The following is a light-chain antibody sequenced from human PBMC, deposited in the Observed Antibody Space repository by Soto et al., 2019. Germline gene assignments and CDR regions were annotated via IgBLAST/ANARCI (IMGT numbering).Light chain of an antibody. CDR3: CSYAGSYYYV. J-gene: IGLJ1*01. Sequence: QSALTQPRSVSWSPGQSVTISCTGTSSDVGGYNYVSWYQQHPGKAPKLMIYDVSKRPSGVPDRFSGSKSGNTASLTISGLQVEDEADYYCCSYAGSYYYVFGTGTKVTVL. CDR1: SSDVGGYNY. V-gene: IGLV2-11*01. CDR2: DVS.